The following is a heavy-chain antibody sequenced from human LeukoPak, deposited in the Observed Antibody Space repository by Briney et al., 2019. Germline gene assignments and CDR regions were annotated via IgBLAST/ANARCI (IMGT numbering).Heavy chain of an antibody. CDR1: GYMFSNYG. CDR3: ARGPTSVNLDF. D-gene: IGHD4-17*01. J-gene: IGHJ4*02. Sequence: ASVKVSCKASGYMFSNYGITWVRQAPGQGLEWMGWISNYSGNTNYAQRFQGRVSMTTDTSTTTVYMELTSLRSDDTAVYYCARGPTSVNLDFWGQGTLVTVSS. CDR2: ISNYSGNT. V-gene: IGHV1-18*01.